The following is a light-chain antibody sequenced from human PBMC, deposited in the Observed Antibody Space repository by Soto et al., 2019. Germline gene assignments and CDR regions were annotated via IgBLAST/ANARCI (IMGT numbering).Light chain of an antibody. V-gene: IGKV1-17*03. CDR1: QGISNP. CDR2: DAS. CDR3: QQRTSFPVT. J-gene: IGKJ5*01. Sequence: IQMSTSPFDMTASVGDRVTITCRASQGISNPLAWYQQRPGKVPKLLIYDASSLQTGVPSRFSGSGSGTDFTLTISSLQPEDFATYYCQQRTSFPVTFGQGTRVDIK.